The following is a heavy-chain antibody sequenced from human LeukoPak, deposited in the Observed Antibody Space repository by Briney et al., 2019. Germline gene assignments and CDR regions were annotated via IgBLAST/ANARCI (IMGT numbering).Heavy chain of an antibody. CDR2: ISGSNSYI. Sequence: GGSLRLSCAASGFTFSSYTVHWIRQAPGKGLEWVSSISGSNSYIFYADSVKGRFTVSRDNAKDSLYLQMNSLRAEDTAVYYCARALTTLTYEGYWGQGTLVTVSS. V-gene: IGHV3-21*01. J-gene: IGHJ4*02. CDR1: GFTFSSYT. D-gene: IGHD1-1*01. CDR3: ARALTTLTYEGY.